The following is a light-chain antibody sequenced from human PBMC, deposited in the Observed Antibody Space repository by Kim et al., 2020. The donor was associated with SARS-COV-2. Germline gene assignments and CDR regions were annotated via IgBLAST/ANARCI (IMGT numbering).Light chain of an antibody. CDR1: KLGDKY. J-gene: IGLJ2*01. Sequence: SYELTQPPSMSVSPGQTASITCSGDKLGDKYASWYQQRPGQSPVLVIYQDRKRPSGIPERFSGSNSGNAATLTISGTQAMDEADYYCQAWDSSTAHVVFGGGTQLTV. V-gene: IGLV3-1*01. CDR3: QAWDSSTAHVV. CDR2: QDR.